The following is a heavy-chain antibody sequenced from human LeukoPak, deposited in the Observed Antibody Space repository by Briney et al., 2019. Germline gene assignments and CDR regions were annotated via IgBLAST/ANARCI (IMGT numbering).Heavy chain of an antibody. CDR2: IYHSGST. D-gene: IGHD2-2*01. CDR3: ARHKRRQSPIVVVPAATQTDIYYYYYMDV. CDR1: GGSISSGGYY. Sequence: PSETLSLTCTVSGGSISSGGYYWSWIRQPPGKGLEWIGYIYHSGSTYYNPSLKSRVTISVDRSKNQFSLKLSSVTAADTAVYYCARHKRRQSPIVVVPAATQTDIYYYYYMDVWGKGTTVTVSS. J-gene: IGHJ6*03. V-gene: IGHV4-30-2*01.